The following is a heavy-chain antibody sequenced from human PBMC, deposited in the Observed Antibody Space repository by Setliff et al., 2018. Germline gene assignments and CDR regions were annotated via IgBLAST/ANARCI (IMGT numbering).Heavy chain of an antibody. CDR3: TRDQDLRWCKAGTGCYYNYYGLDV. V-gene: IGHV4-4*02. Sequence: LSLTCALSGGSITDRNWLNWVRQPPGEGLEWIGSISYRGNTFYNPSLTSRVTISLDTSKKQLSLKLTSLSAADTAVYYCTRDQDLRWCKAGTGCYYNYYGLDVWGQGTTVTVSS. D-gene: IGHD2-8*02. CDR2: ISYRGNT. J-gene: IGHJ6*02. CDR1: GGSITDRNW.